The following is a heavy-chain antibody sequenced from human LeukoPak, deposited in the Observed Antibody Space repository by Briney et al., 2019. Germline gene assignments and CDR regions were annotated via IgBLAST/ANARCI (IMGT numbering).Heavy chain of an antibody. D-gene: IGHD3-9*01. Sequence: GGSLRLSCAASGFTVSSNHMSWVRQAPGKGLEWVSVIYSGGSTDYADSVKGRFTISRDNAKNTLYLQMNSLSAEDTAVYYCARGGVRYFNAMDVWGKGTTVTVSS. CDR3: ARGGVRYFNAMDV. J-gene: IGHJ6*04. V-gene: IGHV3-53*01. CDR2: IYSGGST. CDR1: GFTVSSNH.